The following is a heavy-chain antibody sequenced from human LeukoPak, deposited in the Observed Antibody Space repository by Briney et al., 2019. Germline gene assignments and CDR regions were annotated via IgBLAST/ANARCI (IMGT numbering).Heavy chain of an antibody. CDR3: ARHVFGSSWSMPLDY. CDR1: GGSISSYY. V-gene: IGHV4-59*01. CDR2: IYYSGST. D-gene: IGHD6-13*01. Sequence: SETLSLTCTVSGGSISSYYWSWIRQSPGKGLEWIGYIYYSGSTDYNPSLKSRVTISVDTSKNQFSLRLTSVTAADTAVYYCARHVFGSSWSMPLDYWGQGTLVTVSS. J-gene: IGHJ4*02.